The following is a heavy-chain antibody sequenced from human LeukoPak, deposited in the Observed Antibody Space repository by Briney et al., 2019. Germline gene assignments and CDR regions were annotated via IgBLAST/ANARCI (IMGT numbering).Heavy chain of an antibody. CDR3: AGNLGGFGESSSN. J-gene: IGHJ4*02. D-gene: IGHD3-10*01. V-gene: IGHV1-8*01. CDR1: GYTFTNYD. Sequence: ASVKVSCKASGYTFTNYDINWVRQATGQGLEWMGYMNPNSGNTGYAQKFQGRVTMTKNTSINTVYMELSSLRSEDTAVYYCAGNLGGFGESSSNWGQGTLVTVSS. CDR2: MNPNSGNT.